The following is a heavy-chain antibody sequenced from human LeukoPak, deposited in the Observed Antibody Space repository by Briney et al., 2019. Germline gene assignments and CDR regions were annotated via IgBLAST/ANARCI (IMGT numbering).Heavy chain of an antibody. CDR2: IYDSGST. J-gene: IGHJ4*02. V-gene: IGHV4-59*08. CDR1: GGSISSYY. D-gene: IGHD3-10*01. Sequence: PSETLSLTCTVSGGSISSYYWSWIRQPPGKGLEWIGFIYDSGSTNYNPSLKSRVTISVDTSKNQFSLKLSSVTAADTAVYYCARHRRFGELLLDYWGQGTLVTVSS. CDR3: ARHRRFGELLLDY.